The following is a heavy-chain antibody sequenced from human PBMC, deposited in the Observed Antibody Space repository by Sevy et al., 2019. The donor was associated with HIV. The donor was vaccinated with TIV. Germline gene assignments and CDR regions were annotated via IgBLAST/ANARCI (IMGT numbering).Heavy chain of an antibody. CDR3: AKLYYYDSSGYYGSNDAFDI. V-gene: IGHV3-30*18. Sequence: GGCLRLSCAASGFTFSSYGMHWVRQAPGKGLEWVAVISYDGSNKYYADSVKGRFTISRDNSKNTLYLQMNSLRAEDTAVYYCAKLYYYDSSGYYGSNDAFDIWGQGTMVTVSS. D-gene: IGHD3-22*01. CDR2: ISYDGSNK. J-gene: IGHJ3*02. CDR1: GFTFSSYG.